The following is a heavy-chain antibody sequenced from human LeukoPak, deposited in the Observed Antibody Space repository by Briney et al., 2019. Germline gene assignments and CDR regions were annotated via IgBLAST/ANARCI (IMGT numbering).Heavy chain of an antibody. J-gene: IGHJ4*02. CDR3: ATSQSSVAGIVGD. D-gene: IGHD6-19*01. CDR1: GFTFSDYF. V-gene: IGHV3-11*04. CDR2: ISGSGSNK. Sequence: PGGSLRLSCAASGFTFSDYFMTWIRQAPGKGLEWVSYISGSGSNKYYADSVKGRFTISRDNAKNSLYLQMNSPRVEDTAVYCCATSQSSVAGIVGDWGQGTLVTVSS.